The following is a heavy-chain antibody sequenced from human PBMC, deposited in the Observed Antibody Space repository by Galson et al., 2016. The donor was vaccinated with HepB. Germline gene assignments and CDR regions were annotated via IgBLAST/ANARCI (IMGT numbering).Heavy chain of an antibody. V-gene: IGHV3-73*01. D-gene: IGHD1-26*01. J-gene: IGHJ1*01. Sequence: SLRLSCATSGFTFSVSAXXWVRQPSGKGLEWVGLIGNKTSXYETSXXASLKGRFTISRDASXNTAYLGMNSLNIEDTAVYYCTRLNYYDXPPSWGQGVLXTVS. CDR3: TRLNYYDXPPS. CDR2: IGNKTSXYET. CDR1: GFTFSVSA.